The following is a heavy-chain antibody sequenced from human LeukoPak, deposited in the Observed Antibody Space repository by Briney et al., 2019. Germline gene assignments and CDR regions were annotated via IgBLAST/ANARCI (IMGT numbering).Heavy chain of an antibody. CDR2: ISSSSIYI. D-gene: IGHD4-17*01. CDR1: GFTFSRHS. J-gene: IGHJ4*02. CDR3: ASSDYGGFDY. Sequence: GGSLRLSCAASGFTFSRHSMNWVRQAPGKGLEWVSSISSSSIYIYYADSVKGRFTISRDNAENSLYLQMNNLRAEDTAVYHCASSDYGGFDYWGQGTLVTVSS. V-gene: IGHV3-21*01.